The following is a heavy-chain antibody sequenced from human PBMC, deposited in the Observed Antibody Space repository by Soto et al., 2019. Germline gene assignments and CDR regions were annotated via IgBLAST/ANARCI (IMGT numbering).Heavy chain of an antibody. CDR2: IYYSGST. J-gene: IGHJ5*02. V-gene: IGHV4-31*03. CDR1: GGSISSGGYY. D-gene: IGHD6-6*01. CDR3: ARYEQLEGWFDP. Sequence: SETLSLTCTASGGSISSGGYYWSWIRQHPGKGLEWIGYIYYSGSTYYNPSLKSRVTISVDTSKNQFSLKLSSVTAADTAVYYCARYEQLEGWFDPWGHGTLVTVSS.